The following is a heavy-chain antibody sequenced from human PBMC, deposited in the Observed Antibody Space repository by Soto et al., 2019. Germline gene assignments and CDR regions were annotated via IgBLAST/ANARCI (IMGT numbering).Heavy chain of an antibody. D-gene: IGHD6-19*01. CDR2: IYYSGST. J-gene: IGHJ4*02. CDR3: VRHQGSSGWPLYLDY. V-gene: IGHV4-39*01. CDR1: GGSTSTSYY. Sequence: SETLSLTCTVSGGSTSTSYYWGWIRQPPGKGLECIGSIYYSGSTFYNPSLKSRVTISVDTSKNQFSLKLSSVTAADTAVYYCVRHQGSSGWPLYLDYWGQGILVTVSS.